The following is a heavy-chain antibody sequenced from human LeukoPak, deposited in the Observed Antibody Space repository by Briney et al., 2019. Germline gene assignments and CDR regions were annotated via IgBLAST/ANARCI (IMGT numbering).Heavy chain of an antibody. CDR2: ISYDGSKK. CDR1: GFTFSSYA. V-gene: IGHV3-30-3*01. J-gene: IGHJ4*02. CDR3: AREWELVY. Sequence: PGRSLRLSCAASGFTFSSYAMHWVRQAPGKGLEWVAVISYDGSKKYYAYSVKGRFTISRDNSKNTLYLQMNSLRAEDTAVYYCAREWELVYWGQGTLVTVSS. D-gene: IGHD1-26*01.